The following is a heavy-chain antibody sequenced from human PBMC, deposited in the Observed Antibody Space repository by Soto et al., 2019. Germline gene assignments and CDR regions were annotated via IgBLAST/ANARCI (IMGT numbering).Heavy chain of an antibody. Sequence: AAVKVSCKASGYTLTTFFILWVRQAPGQSXEWMGVINPGYPAGRSTTYAQKFQGRVTMTTDTSTSTVYMELSRLRSDDTAVYYCAREAIVAGATTGMDVWGQGPTVTVSS. D-gene: IGHD1-26*01. J-gene: IGHJ6*02. CDR2: INPGYPAGRST. CDR1: GYTLTTFF. V-gene: IGHV1-46*01. CDR3: AREAIVAGATTGMDV.